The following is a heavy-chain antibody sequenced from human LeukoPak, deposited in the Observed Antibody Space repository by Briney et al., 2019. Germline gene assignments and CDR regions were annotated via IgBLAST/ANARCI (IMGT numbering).Heavy chain of an antibody. J-gene: IGHJ5*02. V-gene: IGHV4-59*01. D-gene: IGHD3-10*01. Sequence: SETLSLTCTVSGGSISSYYWSWIRQPPGKGLEWIGYIYYSGSTNYNPSLKSRVTISVDTSKNQFSLKLSSVTAADTAVYYCARASNVLLWFGEPQGFDPWGQGTLVTVSS. CDR2: IYYSGST. CDR3: ARASNVLLWFGEPQGFDP. CDR1: GGSISSYY.